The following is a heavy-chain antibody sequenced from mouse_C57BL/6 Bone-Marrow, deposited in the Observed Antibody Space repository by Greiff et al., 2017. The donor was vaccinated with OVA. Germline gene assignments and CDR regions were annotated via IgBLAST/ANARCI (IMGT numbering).Heavy chain of an antibody. CDR3: ARSPFNWDPYYFDY. Sequence: EVHLVESGGGLVQPGESLKLSCESNEYEFPSHDMSWVRKTPEKRLELVAAINSDGGSTYYPDTMERRFIISRDHTKKTLYLQMSSLRSEDTALYYCARSPFNWDPYYFDYWGQGTTLTVSS. V-gene: IGHV5-2*01. D-gene: IGHD4-1*02. J-gene: IGHJ2*01. CDR2: INSDGGST. CDR1: EYEFPSHD.